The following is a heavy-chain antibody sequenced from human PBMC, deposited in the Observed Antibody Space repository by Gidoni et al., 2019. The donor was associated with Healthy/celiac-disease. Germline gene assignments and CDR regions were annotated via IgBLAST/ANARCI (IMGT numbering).Heavy chain of an antibody. CDR2: PYYRSKWYN. J-gene: IGHJ4*02. CDR1: GDSVASNSAA. Sequence: QVQLQQSGPGLVKASQTLSLTCAISGDSVASNSAAWNWIRQSPSRGLEWLGSPYYRSKWYNDYAVSVKSRITLIPDTSKNQFSLQLNSVPPEDTVVYYCARDVLSYSSGWYVDYWGQGTLVTVSS. CDR3: ARDVLSYSSGWYVDY. V-gene: IGHV6-1*01. D-gene: IGHD6-19*01.